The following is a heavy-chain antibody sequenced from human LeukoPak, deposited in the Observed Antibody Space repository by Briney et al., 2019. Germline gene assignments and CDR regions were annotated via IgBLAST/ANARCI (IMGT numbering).Heavy chain of an antibody. CDR1: GFTVSSNY. D-gene: IGHD3-22*01. Sequence: PGGSLRLSCAASGFTVSSNYMSWVRQAPGKGLEWVSVIYNGGSTYYADSVKGRFTISRDNSKNTLYLQMNSLRAEDTAVYYCAREFPASYYYDSSGYYFDYWGQGTLVTVSS. CDR3: AREFPASYYYDSSGYYFDY. V-gene: IGHV3-53*01. CDR2: IYNGGST. J-gene: IGHJ4*02.